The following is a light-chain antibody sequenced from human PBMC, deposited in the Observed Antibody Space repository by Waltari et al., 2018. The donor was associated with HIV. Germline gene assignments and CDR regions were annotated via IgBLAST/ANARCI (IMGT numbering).Light chain of an antibody. V-gene: IGLV1-51*01. CDR2: DTS. CDR1: GFDIATYY. CDR3: GTWDGSLNIGV. J-gene: IGLJ2*01. Sequence: QPVLTQPPSMSAAAGQSVTIPCSAPGFDIATYYISWYQQLPRAAPKLLIYDTSERPSGIPDRFSGSKSDTSATLAITGLQTGDEAHYYCGTWDGSLNIGVFGEGTKLTVL.